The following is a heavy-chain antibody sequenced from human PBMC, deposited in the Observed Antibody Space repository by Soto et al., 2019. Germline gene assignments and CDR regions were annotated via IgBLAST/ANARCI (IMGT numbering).Heavy chain of an antibody. V-gene: IGHV2-5*01. CDR3: AHSRVFDWFDP. D-gene: IGHD6-13*01. CDR2: IFWNDDE. CDR1: GFSLSTSEVG. Sequence: SGPTLVNPTQTLTLTCTFSGFSLSTSEVGVGWIRQPPGKALEWLALIFWNDDERYNPSLKRRLTITKDISKNQVVLTMTNMDPMDTATYYCAHSRVFDWFDPWGQGTLVTVSS. J-gene: IGHJ5*02.